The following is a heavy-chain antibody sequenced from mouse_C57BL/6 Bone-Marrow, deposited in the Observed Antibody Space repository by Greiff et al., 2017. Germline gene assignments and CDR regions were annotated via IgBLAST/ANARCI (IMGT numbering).Heavy chain of an antibody. J-gene: IGHJ1*03. CDR1: GFTFSDYG. D-gene: IGHD1-1*01. V-gene: IGHV5-17*01. Sequence: EVKLVESGGGLVKPGGSLKLSCAASGFTFSDYGMHWVRQAPEKGLEWVAYISSGSSTIYYADTVKGRFTIFRDNAKNTLFLQMTSLRSEDTAMYYCAKEGLFYYGSSRYFDVWGTGTTVTVSS. CDR3: AKEGLFYYGSSRYFDV. CDR2: ISSGSSTI.